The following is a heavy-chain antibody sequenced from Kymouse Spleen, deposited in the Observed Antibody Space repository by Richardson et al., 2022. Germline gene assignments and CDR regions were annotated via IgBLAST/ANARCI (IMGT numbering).Heavy chain of an antibody. CDR3: ARHKGSSGPFDY. D-gene: IGHD6-19*01. CDR1: GGSISSSSYY. CDR2: IYYSGST. V-gene: IGHV4-39*01. Sequence: QLQLQESGPGLVKPSETLSLTCTVSGGSISSSSYYWGWIRQPPGKGLEWIGSIYYSGSTYYNPSLKSRVTISVDTSKNQFSLKLSSVTAADTAVYYCARHKGSSGPFDYWGQGTLVTVSS. J-gene: IGHJ4*02.